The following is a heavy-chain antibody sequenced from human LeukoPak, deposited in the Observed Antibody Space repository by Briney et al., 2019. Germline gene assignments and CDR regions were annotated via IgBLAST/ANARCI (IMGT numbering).Heavy chain of an antibody. Sequence: PGGSLRLSCAASGFTFSSYAMSWVRQAPGKGLEWVSSISVGGGSTYYADSVKGRFTISRDNAKNTLYLQMNSLRAEDTAVYYCARDTRYSSGCPDYWGQGTLVTVSS. J-gene: IGHJ4*02. CDR1: GFTFSSYA. V-gene: IGHV3-23*01. CDR3: ARDTRYSSGCPDY. D-gene: IGHD6-19*01. CDR2: ISVGGGST.